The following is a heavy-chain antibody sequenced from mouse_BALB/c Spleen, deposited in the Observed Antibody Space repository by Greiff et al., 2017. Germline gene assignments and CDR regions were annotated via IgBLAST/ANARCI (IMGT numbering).Heavy chain of an antibody. D-gene: IGHD1-1*01. J-gene: IGHJ4*01. Sequence: QVQLKESGAELVRPGTSVKVSCKASGYAFTNSLLEWVKQRPGQGLAWIGVINPGSGGTNYNEKFKGKATLTADKSSSTAYMQLSSLTSDDSAVYFCARDYGSSFDYWGQGTAVTDSS. CDR2: INPGSGGT. CDR3: ARDYGSSFDY. V-gene: IGHV1-54*03. CDR1: GYAFTNSL.